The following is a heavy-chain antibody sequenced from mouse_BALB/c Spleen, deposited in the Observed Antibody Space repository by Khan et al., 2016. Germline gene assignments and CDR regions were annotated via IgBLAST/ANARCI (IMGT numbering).Heavy chain of an antibody. V-gene: IGHV1-69*02. Sequence: QVRLQQSGAELVRPGASVKLSCKASGYTFTSYWINWMKQRPGQGLEWIGNIFPSDSYTNYNQKFKDKATLTVDKSSSTAYMQLSSPTSEDSAIYYCTRGGSTMIRGFAYWGQGTLVTVSA. CDR3: TRGGSTMIRGFAY. CDR1: GYTFTSYW. CDR2: IFPSDSYT. J-gene: IGHJ3*01. D-gene: IGHD2-4*01.